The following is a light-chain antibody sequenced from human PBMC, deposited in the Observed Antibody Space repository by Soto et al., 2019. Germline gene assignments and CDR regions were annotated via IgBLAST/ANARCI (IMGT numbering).Light chain of an antibody. CDR3: GTWDSSLSAGRYV. J-gene: IGLJ1*01. CDR2: ENN. V-gene: IGLV1-51*02. CDR1: SSNIGNNY. Sequence: QSVLTQPPSVSAAPGQKVTISCSGSSSNIGNNYVSWYQQLPGTAPKLLIYENNKRPSGIPDRFSGSKSGTSATLGITGLQTGDEADDYCGTWDSSLSAGRYVFGTGTKLTVL.